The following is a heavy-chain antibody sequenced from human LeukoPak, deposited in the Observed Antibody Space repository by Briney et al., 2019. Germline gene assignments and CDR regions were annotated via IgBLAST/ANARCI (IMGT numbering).Heavy chain of an antibody. V-gene: IGHV3-48*02. CDR1: GFTFSSDS. CDR2: ISSSSSTI. J-gene: IGHJ5*02. D-gene: IGHD4-17*01. Sequence: PGGSLRLSCAASGFTFSSDSMNWVRQAPGKGLEWVSYISSSSSTIYYAESVKGRFTISRDNAKNSLYLQMNSLRDEDTAVYYCARGAYGDYGWFDPWGQGTLVTVSS. CDR3: ARGAYGDYGWFDP.